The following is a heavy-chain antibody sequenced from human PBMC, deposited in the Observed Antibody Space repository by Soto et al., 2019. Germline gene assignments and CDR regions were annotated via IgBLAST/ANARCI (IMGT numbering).Heavy chain of an antibody. CDR3: ASFSSSSGWFDP. CDR1: GGSSSGYS. V-gene: IGHV4-34*01. J-gene: IGHJ5*02. Sequence: PSETLSLTCAVYGGSSSGYSWSWIRLPPGKGLEWIGEINHSGSTSYNPSLKSRVTISADTSKNQFSLKLSSVTAADTAKYYCASFSSSSGWFDPWGQGTRVTVSS. D-gene: IGHD6-6*01. CDR2: INHSGST.